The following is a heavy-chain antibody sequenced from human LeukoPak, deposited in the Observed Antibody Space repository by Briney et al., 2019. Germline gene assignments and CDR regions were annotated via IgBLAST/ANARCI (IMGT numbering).Heavy chain of an antibody. CDR2: ISAYNGNT. V-gene: IGHV1-18*01. Sequence: GASVKVSCKASGYTFTSYDINWVRQAPGQGLEWMGWISAYNGNTNYAQKLQGRVTMTTDTSTSTAYMELRSLRSDDTAVYYCARDPRRMRSTYYYDSSGYYPLDYWGQGTLVTVSS. J-gene: IGHJ4*02. D-gene: IGHD3-22*01. CDR3: ARDPRRMRSTYYYDSSGYYPLDY. CDR1: GYTFTSYD.